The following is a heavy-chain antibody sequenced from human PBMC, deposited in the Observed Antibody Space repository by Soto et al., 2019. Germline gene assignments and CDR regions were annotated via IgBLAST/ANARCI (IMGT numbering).Heavy chain of an antibody. CDR3: EKERYYDYVCETYYYYGMDV. D-gene: IGHD3-16*01. CDR1: GFTFNSYP. J-gene: IGHJ6*02. V-gene: IGHV3-23*01. CDR2: ISGSGGYK. Sequence: EVQLLESGGGLEQPGGSLRPSCAASGFTFNSYPMTWVRQAPGEGLEWVSAISGSGGYKYYADSVKGRLTISRDNFKNTLFLQMNRLTAEHTVIYYCEKERYYDYVCETYYYYGMDVRGQGATVTVSS.